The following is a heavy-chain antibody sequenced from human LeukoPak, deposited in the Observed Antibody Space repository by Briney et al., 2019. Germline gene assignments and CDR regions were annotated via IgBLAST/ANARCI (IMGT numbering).Heavy chain of an antibody. CDR2: IWYDGSYK. CDR3: AKDFYVGPVLARYFDY. Sequence: GGSLRLSCAASGFTFSNCGMHWVRQAPGKGLEWVAVIWYDGSYKYYADSVKGRFTISRDNSKNTLYLQMNSLRAEDTAVYYCAKDFYVGPVLARYFDYWGQGTLVTVAS. V-gene: IGHV3-33*06. D-gene: IGHD2-8*02. J-gene: IGHJ4*02. CDR1: GFTFSNCG.